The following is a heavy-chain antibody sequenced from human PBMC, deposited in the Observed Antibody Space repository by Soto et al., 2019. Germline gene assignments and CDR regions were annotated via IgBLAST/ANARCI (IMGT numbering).Heavy chain of an antibody. D-gene: IGHD3-10*01. V-gene: IGHV1-69*02. CDR1: GDTFNFYS. Sequence: QVQLVQSGAEVKRPGSSVKVSCKASGDTFNFYSINWVRQAPGVGLEWVGRVNPILSMSNYSQRFQGRVTMTADKTTSTAYMELRSLRSEYTAIYYCASSYGSGYRAFDYWGQGALVTVSS. CDR3: ASSYGSGYRAFDY. CDR2: VNPILSMS. J-gene: IGHJ4*02.